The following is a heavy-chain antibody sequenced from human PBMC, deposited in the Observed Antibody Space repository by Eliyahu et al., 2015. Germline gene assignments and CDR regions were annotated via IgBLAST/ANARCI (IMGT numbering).Heavy chain of an antibody. Sequence: MGGIIPIFGTANYAQKFQGRVTITADKSTSTAYMELSSLRSEDTAVYYCARAPRITMVQGVIINYYYYGMDVWGQGTTVTVSS. V-gene: IGHV1-69*06. J-gene: IGHJ6*02. CDR3: ARAPRITMVQGVIINYYYYGMDV. CDR2: IIPIFGTA. D-gene: IGHD3-10*01.